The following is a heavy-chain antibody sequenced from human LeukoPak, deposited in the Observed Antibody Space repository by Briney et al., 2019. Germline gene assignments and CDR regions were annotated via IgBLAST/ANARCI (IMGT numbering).Heavy chain of an antibody. CDR2: INHSGST. Sequence: PSETLSLTCAVYGGSFSGYYWSWIRQSPGKGLEWIGEINHSGSTNYNPSLKSRVTISVDTSKNQCSLKLSTVTAADTAVYYCASLYSSIHDYWGQGTLVTVPS. V-gene: IGHV4-34*01. CDR3: ASLYSSIHDY. D-gene: IGHD6-13*01. CDR1: GGSFSGYY. J-gene: IGHJ4*02.